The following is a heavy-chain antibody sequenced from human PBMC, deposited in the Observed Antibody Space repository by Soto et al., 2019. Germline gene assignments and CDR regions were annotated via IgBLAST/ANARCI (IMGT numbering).Heavy chain of an antibody. CDR3: AKAGYYYDSSGYYPIPYYFDY. D-gene: IGHD3-22*01. CDR2: IPYDGSNK. V-gene: IGHV3-30*18. CDR1: GFTFSSYG. Sequence: GGSLRLSCAASGFTFSSYGMHWVRQAPGKGLEWVAVIPYDGSNKYYADSVKGRFTISRDNSKNTLYLQMNSLRAEYTAVYYCAKAGYYYDSSGYYPIPYYFDYWGQGTLVTVSS. J-gene: IGHJ4*02.